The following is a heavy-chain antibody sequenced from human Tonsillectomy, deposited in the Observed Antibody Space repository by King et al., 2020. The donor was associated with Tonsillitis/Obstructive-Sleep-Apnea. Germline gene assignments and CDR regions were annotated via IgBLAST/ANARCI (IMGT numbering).Heavy chain of an antibody. D-gene: IGHD3-3*01. CDR3: ARDLDFWRGYYYNYYGMDV. V-gene: IGHV3-33*01. CDR2: IWNDGSDK. Sequence: VQLVQSGGGVVQPGRSLRLSCAASGFTFSSYGMHWVRQAPGKGPEWVAIIWNDGSDKYYADSVKGRFTISRDNSRNTLHLQMNSLRAEDTAVYYCARDLDFWRGYYYNYYGMDVWGQGTTVTVSS. CDR1: GFTFSSYG. J-gene: IGHJ6*02.